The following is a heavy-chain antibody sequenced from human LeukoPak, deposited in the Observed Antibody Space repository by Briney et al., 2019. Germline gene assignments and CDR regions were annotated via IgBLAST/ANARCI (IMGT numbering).Heavy chain of an antibody. J-gene: IGHJ6*03. CDR3: ARDFRGYSMDV. CDR2: ISTNGRTI. CDR1: GFTISTYG. V-gene: IGHV3-48*04. Sequence: PGGSLRLSCAASGFTISTYGMTWVRQAPGEGLEWVSYISTNGRTIYYADSVKGRFTMSRDNAKNSLYLQMNSLRAEDTAVYYCARDFRGYSMDVWGKGTTVTISS. D-gene: IGHD3-10*01.